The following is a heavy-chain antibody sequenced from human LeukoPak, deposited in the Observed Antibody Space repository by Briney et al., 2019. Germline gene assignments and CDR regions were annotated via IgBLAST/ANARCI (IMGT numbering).Heavy chain of an antibody. CDR2: IIPIFGTA. D-gene: IGHD6-13*01. V-gene: IGHV1-69*13. Sequence: SVKVSCKASGYTFTSYGISWVRQAPGQGLEWMGGIIPIFGTANYAQKFQGRVTITADESTSTAYMELSSLRSEDTAVYYCARATPYSRYYDYWGQGTLVTVSS. CDR1: GYTFTSYG. J-gene: IGHJ4*02. CDR3: ARATPYSRYYDY.